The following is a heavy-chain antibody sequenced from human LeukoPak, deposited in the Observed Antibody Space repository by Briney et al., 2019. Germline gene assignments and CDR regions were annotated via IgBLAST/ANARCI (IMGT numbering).Heavy chain of an antibody. V-gene: IGHV3-33*08. D-gene: IGHD6-13*01. Sequence: GGSLRLSCEASGFTFSSYGMHWVRQAPGKGLEWVAVIWYDGSNKYYADSVKGRFTISRDNSKNTLYLQMNSLRAEDTAVYYCARDLDSSSWFFDYWGQGTLVTVSS. J-gene: IGHJ4*02. CDR1: GFTFSSYG. CDR3: ARDLDSSSWFFDY. CDR2: IWYDGSNK.